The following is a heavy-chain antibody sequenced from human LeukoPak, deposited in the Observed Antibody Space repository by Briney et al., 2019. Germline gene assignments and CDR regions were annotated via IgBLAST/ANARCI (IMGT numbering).Heavy chain of an antibody. CDR2: IYSGGST. V-gene: IGHV3-66*01. D-gene: IGHD6-19*01. CDR3: ARDGIGEAVAGGFDY. CDR1: GFTVSSNY. J-gene: IGHJ4*02. Sequence: GGSLRLSCAASGFTVSSNYMSWVRQAPGKGLEWVSVIYSGGSTYYADSVKGRFTISRDNSKNTLYLQMSSLRAEDTAVYYCARDGIGEAVAGGFDYWGQGTLVTVSS.